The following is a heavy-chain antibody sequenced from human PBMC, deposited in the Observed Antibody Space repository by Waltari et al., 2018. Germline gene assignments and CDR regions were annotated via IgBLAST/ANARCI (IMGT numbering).Heavy chain of an antibody. Sequence: QVQLVQSGAEVKKPGASVKVSCKASVYIFTDYYIHWVRQAPGRGLEWVGRFNPDSGGTNYAQKFQGRVTMTTDTSITTAYMELSRLTSDDTALYYCVRGSGGYSWFDPWGQGTLLTVSS. V-gene: IGHV1-2*06. J-gene: IGHJ5*02. CDR3: VRGSGGYSWFDP. D-gene: IGHD3-10*01. CDR1: VYIFTDYY. CDR2: FNPDSGGT.